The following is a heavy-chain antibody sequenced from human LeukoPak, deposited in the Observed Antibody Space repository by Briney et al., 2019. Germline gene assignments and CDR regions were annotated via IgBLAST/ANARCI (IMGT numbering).Heavy chain of an antibody. CDR2: IYSGGST. CDR1: GFTVSSNY. Sequence: GGSLRLSCAASGFTVSSNYMSWVRQAPGKGLEWVSVIYSGGSTYYPDSVKGRFTISRDNSKNTLYLQMNSLRAEDTAVYYCARSYRGVTDYWGQGTLVTVSS. J-gene: IGHJ4*02. CDR3: ARSYRGVTDY. V-gene: IGHV3-53*01. D-gene: IGHD2-21*02.